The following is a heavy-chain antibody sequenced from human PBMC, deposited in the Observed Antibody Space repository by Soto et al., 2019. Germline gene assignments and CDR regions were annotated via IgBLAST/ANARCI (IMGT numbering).Heavy chain of an antibody. J-gene: IGHJ5*01. CDR3: ARGYSSPPLAFDS. Sequence: SETLSLTCTVSGGSISSGGYYWSWIRQHPGKGLEWIGYIYYSGSTYYNPSLKSRVTISVDTSKNQFSLKLSSVTAADTAVYYCARGYSSPPLAFDSRGQGTLVTVSS. D-gene: IGHD6-13*01. CDR1: GGSISSGGYY. V-gene: IGHV4-30-4*08. CDR2: IYYSGST.